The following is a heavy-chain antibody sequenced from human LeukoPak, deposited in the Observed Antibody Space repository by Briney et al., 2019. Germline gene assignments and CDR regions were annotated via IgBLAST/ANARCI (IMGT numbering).Heavy chain of an antibody. J-gene: IGHJ4*02. CDR1: GGSISSYY. Sequence: SETLSLTCTVSGGSISSYYWSWIRQPAGKGPEWIGRIYTSGSTNYNPSLKSRVTMSVDTSKNQFSLKLSSVTAADTAVYYCARVLRLGINYYFDYWGQGTLVTVSS. D-gene: IGHD3-3*01. CDR2: IYTSGST. V-gene: IGHV4-4*07. CDR3: ARVLRLGINYYFDY.